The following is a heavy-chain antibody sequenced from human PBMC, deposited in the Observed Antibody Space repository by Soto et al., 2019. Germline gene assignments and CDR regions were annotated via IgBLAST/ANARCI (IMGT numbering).Heavy chain of an antibody. CDR2: IIPNPGTA. V-gene: IGHV1-69*01. CDR1: GGTFSSYA. Sequence: QVQLVQSGAEVKKPGSSVKVSCKASGGTFSSYAISWVRQAPGQGLEWMGGIIPNPGTANYAQKVQGRVTITADESTSTAYMELSSVRSEDTAVYYCARSQGSSTSLAIFFYYYDGMDVWGQGTTVTVSS. D-gene: IGHD2-2*01. CDR3: ARSQGSSTSLAIFFYYYDGMDV. J-gene: IGHJ6*02.